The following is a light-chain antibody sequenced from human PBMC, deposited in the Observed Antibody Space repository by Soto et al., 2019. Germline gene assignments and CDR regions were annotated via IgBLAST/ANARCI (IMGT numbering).Light chain of an antibody. V-gene: IGKV3-11*01. J-gene: IGKJ1*01. CDR1: QSVSSY. CDR3: QQRSNWPRT. Sequence: EIVLTQSPATLSLSPGERATLSCRASQSVSSYLAWYQQKPDQAPRLLIYDASNRATGIPARFSGSGSGTDFTLTISSLEPEDFVVYYCQQRSNWPRTFGQGTKVEIK. CDR2: DAS.